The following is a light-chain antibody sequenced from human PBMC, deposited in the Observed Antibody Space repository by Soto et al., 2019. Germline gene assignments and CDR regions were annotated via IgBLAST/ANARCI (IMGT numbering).Light chain of an antibody. J-gene: IGKJ1*01. CDR1: QSVSSSY. Sequence: ETVMTQSPATLSVSPGERATLSFRASQSVSSSYLAWYQQKPGQAPRLLIYGASSRATGIPDRFSGSGSGTDFTLNISRLEPEDFAVYYCQQCGSSPETFGQGTKV. CDR3: QQCGSSPET. V-gene: IGKV3-20*01. CDR2: GAS.